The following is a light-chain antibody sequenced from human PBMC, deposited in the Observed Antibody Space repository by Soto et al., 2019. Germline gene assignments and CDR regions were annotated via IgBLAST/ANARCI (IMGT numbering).Light chain of an antibody. Sequence: EIVMTQSPATLSVSLGERATLSCRASQSVSSNLAWYQLKPGQAPRLLIYGASTRATGIPARFSGSGSGTEFTLTISSLQSEDFAVYYCQQYGSSPFTFGPGTKVDIK. V-gene: IGKV3-15*01. CDR1: QSVSSN. CDR3: QQYGSSPFT. J-gene: IGKJ3*01. CDR2: GAS.